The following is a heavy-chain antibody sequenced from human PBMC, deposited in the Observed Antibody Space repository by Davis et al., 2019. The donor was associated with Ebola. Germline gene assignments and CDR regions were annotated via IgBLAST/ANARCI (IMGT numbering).Heavy chain of an antibody. V-gene: IGHV3-7*03. CDR2: IKQDGNEK. CDR1: GFTFSDYY. D-gene: IGHD6-19*01. J-gene: IGHJ4*02. Sequence: PGGSLRLSCAASGFTFSDYYMSWIRQAPGKGLEWVANIKQDGNEKYYVDSVKGRFTISRDNAKNSLYLQMNSLRAEDTAVYYCAREMGIAVSWGQGTLVTVSS. CDR3: AREMGIAVS.